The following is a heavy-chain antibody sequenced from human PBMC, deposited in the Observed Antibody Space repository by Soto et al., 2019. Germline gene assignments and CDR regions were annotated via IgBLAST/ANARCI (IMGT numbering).Heavy chain of an antibody. J-gene: IGHJ3*02. Sequence: QVQLVQSGAEVKKPGSSVKVSCKASGGTFSSYAISWVRQAPGQGLEWMGGIIPIFGTANYAQKFQGRVTITADESTSTAYRELSSLRSEDTAGYYCARGGYSSGWYRGHAFDIWGQGTMVTVSS. D-gene: IGHD6-19*01. CDR3: ARGGYSSGWYRGHAFDI. CDR1: GGTFSSYA. V-gene: IGHV1-69*12. CDR2: IIPIFGTA.